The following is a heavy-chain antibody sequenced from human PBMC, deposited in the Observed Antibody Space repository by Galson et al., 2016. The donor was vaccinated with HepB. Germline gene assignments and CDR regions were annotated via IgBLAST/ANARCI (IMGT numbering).Heavy chain of an antibody. CDR1: GFAFSSHW. CDR3: VRDHSVVPTTAYNWFDP. D-gene: IGHD4-23*01. V-gene: IGHV3-74*01. J-gene: IGHJ5*02. Sequence: SLRLSCAASGFAFSSHWMHRVRQDLGKGLVWVSRIDSDGTISNYADSVKGRFTISRDNAKNTLYLQMNSLRAEDTAEYFCVRDHSVVPTTAYNWFDPWGRGTLVTVSP. CDR2: IDSDGTIS.